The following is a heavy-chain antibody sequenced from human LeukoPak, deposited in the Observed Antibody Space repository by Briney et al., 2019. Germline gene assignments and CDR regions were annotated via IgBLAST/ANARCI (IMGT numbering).Heavy chain of an antibody. J-gene: IGHJ2*01. D-gene: IGHD3-10*01. CDR2: IITIFGTA. Sequence: SVKVSCKASGGTFSSYAISWVRQAPGQGLEWMGGIITIFGTANYAQKVQGKVTITADESTSTAYMELSSLRSEDTAVYYCAGYGSGSYSGYWYFDLWGRSTLVTVSS. CDR3: AGYGSGSYSGYWYFDL. CDR1: GGTFSSYA. V-gene: IGHV1-69*01.